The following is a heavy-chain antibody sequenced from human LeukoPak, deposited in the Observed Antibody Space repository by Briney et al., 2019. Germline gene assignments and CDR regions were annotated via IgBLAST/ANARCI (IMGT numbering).Heavy chain of an antibody. CDR3: ARDYRQGDY. D-gene: IGHD4-11*01. J-gene: IGHJ4*02. CDR1: GFTFDDYG. CDR2: IDWNGGST. V-gene: IGHV3-20*04. Sequence: GGSLRLSCATSGFTFDDYGMSWVRQAPGKGLEWVSGIDWNGGSTYYADSVKGRFTISRDNSKNTLYLQMNSLRAEDTAVYYCARDYRQGDYWGQGTLVTVSS.